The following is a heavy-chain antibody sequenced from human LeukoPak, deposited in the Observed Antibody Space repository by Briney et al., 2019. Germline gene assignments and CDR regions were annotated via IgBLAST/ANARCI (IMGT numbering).Heavy chain of an antibody. Sequence: GGSLRLSRAASGFTFSSYWMSWVRQAPGKGLERVANIKEDGSKIYYVDSVKGRFTISRDNARNSLYLQMDSLGAEDTAVYYCVRENNGAYWGQGTLVTVSS. J-gene: IGHJ4*02. CDR2: IKEDGSKI. CDR1: GFTFSSYW. V-gene: IGHV3-7*01. CDR3: VRENNGAY. D-gene: IGHD2-8*01.